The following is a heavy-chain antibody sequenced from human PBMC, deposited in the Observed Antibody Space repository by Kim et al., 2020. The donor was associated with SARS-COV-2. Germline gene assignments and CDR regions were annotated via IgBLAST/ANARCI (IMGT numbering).Heavy chain of an antibody. CDR2: INHSGST. J-gene: IGHJ4*02. D-gene: IGHD4-17*01. Sequence: SETLSLTCAVYGGSFSGYYWSWIRQPPGKGLEWIGEINHSGSTNYNPSLKSRVTISVDTSKNQFSLKLSSVTAADTAVYYCAIAPTTVTMTRIDYWGQGTLVTVSS. V-gene: IGHV4-34*01. CDR3: AIAPTTVTMTRIDY. CDR1: GGSFSGYY.